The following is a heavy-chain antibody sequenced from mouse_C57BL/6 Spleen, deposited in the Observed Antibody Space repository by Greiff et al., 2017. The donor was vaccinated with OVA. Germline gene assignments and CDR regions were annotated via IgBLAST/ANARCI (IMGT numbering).Heavy chain of an antibody. J-gene: IGHJ2*01. V-gene: IGHV1-82*01. CDR1: GYAFSSSW. Sequence: QVQLQQSGPELVKPGASVKISCKASGYAFSSSWMNWVKQRPGKGLEWIGRIYPGDGDTNYNGKFKGKATLTADKSSSTAYMQLSSLTSEDSAVYFCAREVYQFDYWGQGTTLTVSS. CDR3: AREVYQFDY. D-gene: IGHD2-1*01. CDR2: IYPGDGDT.